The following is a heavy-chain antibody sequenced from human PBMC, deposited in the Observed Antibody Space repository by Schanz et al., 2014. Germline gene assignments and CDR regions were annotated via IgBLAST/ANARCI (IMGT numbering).Heavy chain of an antibody. J-gene: IGHJ4*02. V-gene: IGHV1-18*01. Sequence: QVQLVQSGDEVKKPGASVKVSCKTSGYTFSDYGITWVRQAPGQGLEWMGWISAYTNNTNYAQKVQGRVTMTRNTSMSTAYIELHILTSEDTAVYYCARGRTFDYWGQGTLVTVSS. CDR1: GYTFSDYG. CDR3: ARGRTFDY. CDR2: ISAYTNNT.